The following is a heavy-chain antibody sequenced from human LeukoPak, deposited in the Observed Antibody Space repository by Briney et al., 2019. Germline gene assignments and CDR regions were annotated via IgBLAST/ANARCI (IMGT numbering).Heavy chain of an antibody. V-gene: IGHV4-61*05. CDR2: IYYSGST. D-gene: IGHD3-10*01. Sequence: TSSETLSLTCTVSGGSISSSSYYWGWIRQPPGKGLEWIGYIYYSGSTNYNPSLKSRVTISVDTSKNQFSLKLSSVTAADTAVYYCARSDGYYGGYYYYYMDVWGKGTTVTVSS. CDR1: GGSISSSSYY. J-gene: IGHJ6*03. CDR3: ARSDGYYGGYYYYYMDV.